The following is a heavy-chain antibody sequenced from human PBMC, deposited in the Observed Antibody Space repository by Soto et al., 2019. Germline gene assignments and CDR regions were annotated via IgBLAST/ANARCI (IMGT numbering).Heavy chain of an antibody. CDR2: ISYDGSNK. CDR1: GFTFSTYG. J-gene: IGHJ4*02. V-gene: IGHV3-30*03. D-gene: IGHD3-10*01. CDR3: ARLTMVRGVIIQDY. Sequence: PGGSLRLSCAVSGFTFSTYGMHWVRQAPGKGLEWVAVISYDGSNKYNADSVKGRFTLFRDNSKNTLYLQMNSLRAEDTAVYYCARLTMVRGVIIQDYWGQGTLVTVSS.